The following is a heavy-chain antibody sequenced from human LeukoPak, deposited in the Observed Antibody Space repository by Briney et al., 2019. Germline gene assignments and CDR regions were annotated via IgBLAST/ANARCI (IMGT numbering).Heavy chain of an antibody. D-gene: IGHD2-15*01. CDR3: ARLRACSGGSCYSVEDYYYYYGMDV. CDR1: GGSFSGYY. V-gene: IGHV4-34*01. Sequence: NASETLSLTCAVYGGSFSGYYWSWIRQPPGKGLEWIGEINHSGSTNYNPSLKSRVTISVDTSKNQFSLKLSSVTAADTAVYYCARLRACSGGSCYSVEDYYYYYGMDVWGQGTTVTVSS. J-gene: IGHJ6*02. CDR2: INHSGST.